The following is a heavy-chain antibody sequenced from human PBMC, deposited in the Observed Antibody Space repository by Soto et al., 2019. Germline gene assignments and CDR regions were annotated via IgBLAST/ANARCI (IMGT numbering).Heavy chain of an antibody. V-gene: IGHV2-5*02. CDR1: GFSLSTSGVG. J-gene: IGHJ4*02. CDR3: AHRPSYCSGGSCYPGFDY. D-gene: IGHD2-15*01. Sequence: QITLKESGPTLVKPTQTLTLTCTFSGFSLSTSGVGVGWIRQPPGKALQWLALIYWDDDKRYSPSLKSRLTITKDPSKNQVVLTMTNMDPVDTATYYWAHRPSYCSGGSCYPGFDYWGQESLVTVSS. CDR2: IYWDDDK.